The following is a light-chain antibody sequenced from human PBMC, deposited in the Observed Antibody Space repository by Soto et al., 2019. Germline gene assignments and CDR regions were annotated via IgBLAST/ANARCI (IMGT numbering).Light chain of an antibody. Sequence: DIVMTQSPDSLAVSLGERATINCKSSQSVLYSSNNKNYLTWYQQKPGQPPKLLIYWASTRESGVPARVSGTGSGTHFTLTISSLQAEDVAVYYCQQYYSTPYTFGQATKLQIK. CDR2: WAS. V-gene: IGKV4-1*01. CDR1: QSVLYSSNNKNY. J-gene: IGKJ2*01. CDR3: QQYYSTPYT.